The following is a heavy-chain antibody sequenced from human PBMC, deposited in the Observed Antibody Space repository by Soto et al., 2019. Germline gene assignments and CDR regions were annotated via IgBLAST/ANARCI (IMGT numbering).Heavy chain of an antibody. J-gene: IGHJ4*02. CDR2: INHSGST. CDR1: GGSFSGYY. D-gene: IGHD6-13*01. V-gene: IGHV4-34*01. CDR3: ARKVSTFDY. Sequence: SETLSITCAVYGGSFSGYYWSWIRQPPGKGLEWIGEINHSGSTNYNPSLKSRVTISVDTSKNQFSLKLSSVTAADTAVYYCARKVSTFDYWDQGTLVTVS.